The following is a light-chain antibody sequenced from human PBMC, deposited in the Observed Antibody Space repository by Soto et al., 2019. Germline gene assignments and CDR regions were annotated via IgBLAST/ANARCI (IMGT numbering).Light chain of an antibody. J-gene: IGLJ2*01. CDR1: SGHRSYI. V-gene: IGLV4-60*02. CDR3: ETWDSNTRV. CDR2: LEGSGSY. Sequence: QPLLTQSSSASASLGSSVKLTCTLSSGHRSYIIAWHQQQPGRAPRYLMRLEGSGSYNKGSGVPDRYSGSSSGADRYLTISNLQFEDEADYYCETWDSNTRVFGGGTKLTVL.